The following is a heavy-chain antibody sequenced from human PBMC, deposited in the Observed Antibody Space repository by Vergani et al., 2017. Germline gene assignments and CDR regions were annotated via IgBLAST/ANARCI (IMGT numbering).Heavy chain of an antibody. Sequence: QLQLQESGPGLVKPSETLSLTCTVSGGSISSSSYYWGWIRQPPGKGLEWIGSIYSSGSTYYNPSLKSRVTISGDTSKNQFSLKLPSVTAADTAAYYWVGGSRYTFHYWGQGTLVTVAS. CDR3: VGGSRYTFHY. CDR1: GGSISSSSYY. J-gene: IGHJ4*02. CDR2: IYSSGST. D-gene: IGHD2-15*01. V-gene: IGHV4-39*01.